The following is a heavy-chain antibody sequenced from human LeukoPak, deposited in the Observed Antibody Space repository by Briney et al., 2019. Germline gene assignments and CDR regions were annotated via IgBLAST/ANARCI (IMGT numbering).Heavy chain of an antibody. CDR3: TKKKEGSWQQLGDY. CDR1: GFTFSSYG. CDR2: ISYHGGNI. J-gene: IGHJ4*02. V-gene: IGHV3-30*18. Sequence: GGSLRLSCAASGFTFSSYGMHWVRQAPGKGLEWVAVISYHGGNIYYADSVKGRFTISRDNSKNTLYLQMSSLRSEDTAVHYCTKKKEGSWQQLGDYWGQGTLVTVSS. D-gene: IGHD6-13*01.